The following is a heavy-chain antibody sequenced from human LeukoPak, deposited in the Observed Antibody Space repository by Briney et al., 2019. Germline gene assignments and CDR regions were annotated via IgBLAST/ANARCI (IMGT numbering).Heavy chain of an antibody. V-gene: IGHV4-34*01. D-gene: IGHD3-22*01. Sequence: SETLSLTCAVYGGSFSGYYWSWIRQPPGKGLEWIGEINHSGSTNYNPSLKSRVTISVDTSKNQFSLKLSSVTAADTAVYYCASDYYDSSGYYPPIGLYYYYMDVWGKGTTVTVSS. J-gene: IGHJ6*03. CDR2: INHSGST. CDR1: GGSFSGYY. CDR3: ASDYYDSSGYYPPIGLYYYYMDV.